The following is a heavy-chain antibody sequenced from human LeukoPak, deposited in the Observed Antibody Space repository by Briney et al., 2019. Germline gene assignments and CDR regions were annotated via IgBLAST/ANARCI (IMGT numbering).Heavy chain of an antibody. CDR2: INHSGST. J-gene: IGHJ4*02. Sequence: QPSETLSLTCAVYGGSFSGYYWSWIRQPPGKGLEWIGEINHSGSTNYNPSLKSRVTISVDTSRNQFSLKLSSVTAADTAVYYCASTGVYFDYWGQGTLVTVSS. V-gene: IGHV4-34*01. CDR3: ASTGVYFDY. CDR1: GGSFSGYY. D-gene: IGHD4-23*01.